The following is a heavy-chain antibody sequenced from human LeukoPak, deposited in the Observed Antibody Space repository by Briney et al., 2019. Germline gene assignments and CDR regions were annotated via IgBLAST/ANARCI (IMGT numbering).Heavy chain of an antibody. D-gene: IGHD5-12*01. CDR3: AGKLSGYVIF. Sequence: SETLSLTCTVSGGSISSYYWSWIRQPPGKGLEWIGYIYYSGSTNYNPSLKSRVTISVDTSKNQFSLKLSSVTAADTAVYYCAGKLSGYVIFWGQGTLVTVS. J-gene: IGHJ4*02. CDR2: IYYSGST. CDR1: GGSISSYY. V-gene: IGHV4-59*08.